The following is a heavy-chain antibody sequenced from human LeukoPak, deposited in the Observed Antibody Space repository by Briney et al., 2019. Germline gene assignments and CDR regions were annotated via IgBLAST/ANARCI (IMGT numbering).Heavy chain of an antibody. CDR1: GYTFTSYG. CDR3: ARDRIYSYLDRITIFGVVITDAFDI. CDR2: ISAYNGNT. V-gene: IGHV1-18*01. D-gene: IGHD3-3*01. Sequence: GASVKVSCKASGYTFTSYGISWVRQAPGQGLEWMGWISAYNGNTNYAQKLQGRVTMTTDTSTSTAYMELRSLRSDDTAVYYCARDRIYSYLDRITIFGVVITDAFDIWGQGTMVTVSS. J-gene: IGHJ3*02.